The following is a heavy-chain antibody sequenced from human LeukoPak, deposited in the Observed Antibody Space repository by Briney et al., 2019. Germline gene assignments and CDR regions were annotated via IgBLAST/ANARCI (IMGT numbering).Heavy chain of an antibody. J-gene: IGHJ4*02. Sequence: ASVKVTCKVSGYTLTELSMHWVRQAPGQGLEWMGRIIPIFGTANYAQKFQGRVTITTDESTSTAYMELSSLRSEDTAVYYCARGDGSGSYMSVDDYWGQGTLVTVSS. CDR2: IIPIFGTA. V-gene: IGHV1-69*05. CDR3: ARGDGSGSYMSVDDY. D-gene: IGHD6-19*01. CDR1: GYTLTELS.